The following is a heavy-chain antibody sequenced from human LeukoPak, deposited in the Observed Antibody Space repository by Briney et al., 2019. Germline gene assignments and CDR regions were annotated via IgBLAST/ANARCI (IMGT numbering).Heavy chain of an antibody. V-gene: IGHV3-23*01. CDR1: GFTFNNYA. CDR2: VSGPGGST. J-gene: IGHJ6*02. Sequence: SGGSLRLSCAASGFTFNNYAMSWVRQAPEKGLEWVSTVSGPGGSTFYADSVKGRFTVSRDNSKNTLYLQMNSLRAEDTAVYYCAKPIPDYSSNWYYYALDVWGQGTTVTVSS. CDR3: AKPIPDYSSNWYYYALDV. D-gene: IGHD6-13*01.